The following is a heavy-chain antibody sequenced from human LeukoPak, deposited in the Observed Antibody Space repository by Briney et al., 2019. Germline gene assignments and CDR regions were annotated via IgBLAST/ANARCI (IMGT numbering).Heavy chain of an antibody. V-gene: IGHV3-23*01. CDR1: GFTFSSYG. J-gene: IGHJ4*02. Sequence: GGSLRLSCAASGFTFSSYGIPWVRQAPGQGLEWVSAISGSGGSTYYADSVKGRFTISRDNSKNTLYLQVNSLRAEDTAVYYCAKDPTWGGTYDYFDYWGQGTLVTVSS. CDR3: AKDPTWGGTYDYFDY. CDR2: ISGSGGST. D-gene: IGHD1-26*01.